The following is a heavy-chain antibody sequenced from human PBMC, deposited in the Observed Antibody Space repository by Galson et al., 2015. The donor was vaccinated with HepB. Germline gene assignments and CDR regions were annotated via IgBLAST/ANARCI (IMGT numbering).Heavy chain of an antibody. CDR2: IKSKTDGGTT. Sequence: SLRLSCAASGFTFSNAWMSWVRQAPGKGLEWVGRIKSKTDGGTTDYAAPVKGRFTISRDDSKNTLYLQMNSLKTEDTAVYYCTTDESSWIPDYWGQGTLVTVSS. CDR1: GFTFSNAW. V-gene: IGHV3-15*01. D-gene: IGHD6-13*01. CDR3: TTDESSWIPDY. J-gene: IGHJ4*02.